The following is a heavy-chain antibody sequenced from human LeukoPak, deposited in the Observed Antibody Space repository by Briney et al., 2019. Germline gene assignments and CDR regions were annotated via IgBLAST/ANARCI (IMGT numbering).Heavy chain of an antibody. CDR2: IYGGGST. J-gene: IGHJ4*02. D-gene: IGHD3-9*01. V-gene: IGHV3-53*01. CDR3: ARAAAEKSYGVLTGYYVAYYFDY. Sequence: PGGSLRLSCAASGFTVSSNYMSWVRQAPGKGLEWVSVIYGGGSTYYADSVQGRFTLSRDNSNKTLYLQMNSLRAEDTAVDYCARAAAEKSYGVLTGYYVAYYFDYWGQGTLVTVSS. CDR1: GFTVSSNY.